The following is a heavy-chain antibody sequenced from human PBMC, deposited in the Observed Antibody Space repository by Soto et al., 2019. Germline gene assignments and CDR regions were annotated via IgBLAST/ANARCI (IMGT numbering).Heavy chain of an antibody. CDR1: GGSISSSSYY. CDR3: ARNPPRTRMIARPNWFDP. D-gene: IGHD3-22*01. V-gene: IGHV4-39*01. J-gene: IGHJ5*02. Sequence: QLQLQESGPGLVKPSEILSLTCTVSGGSISSSSYYWGWIRQPPGKGLEWIGSIYYSGSTYYNPSLKSRVTISVDTSKNQFSLKLSSVTAADTAVYYCARNPPRTRMIARPNWFDPWGQGTLVTVSS. CDR2: IYYSGST.